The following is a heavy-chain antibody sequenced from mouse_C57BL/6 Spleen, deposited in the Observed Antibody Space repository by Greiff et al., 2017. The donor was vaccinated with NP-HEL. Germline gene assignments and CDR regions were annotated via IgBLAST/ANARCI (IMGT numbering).Heavy chain of an antibody. V-gene: IGHV1-52*01. D-gene: IGHD2-2*01. CDR2: IDPSDSET. CDR1: GYTFTSYW. J-gene: IGHJ2*01. CDR3: AGGGYDGLFDY. Sequence: QVQLQQPGAELVRPGSSVKLSCKASGYTFTSYWMHWVKQRPIQGLEWIGNIDPSDSETHYNQKFKDKATLTVDKSSSTAYMQLSSLTSEDSAVYYCAGGGYDGLFDYWGKGTTLTVSS.